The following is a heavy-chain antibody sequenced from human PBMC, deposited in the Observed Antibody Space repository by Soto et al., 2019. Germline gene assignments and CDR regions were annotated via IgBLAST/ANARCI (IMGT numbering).Heavy chain of an antibody. J-gene: IGHJ4*02. D-gene: IGHD5-18*01. CDR3: ARSMKYSYGLFY. V-gene: IGHV3-30-3*01. Sequence: GGSLRLSCAASGFTFSSYAMHWVRQAPGKGLEWVAVISYDGSNKYYADSVKGRFTISRDNSKNTLYLQMNSLRAEDTAVYYCARSMKYSYGLFYWGQGTLVTSPQ. CDR1: GFTFSSYA. CDR2: ISYDGSNK.